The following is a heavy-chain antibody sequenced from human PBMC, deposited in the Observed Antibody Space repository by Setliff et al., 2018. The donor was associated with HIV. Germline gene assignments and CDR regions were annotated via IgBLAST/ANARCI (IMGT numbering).Heavy chain of an antibody. CDR1: GGTFSSYG. J-gene: IGHJ4*02. Sequence: SVKVSCKVSGGTFSSYGINWVRQAPGQGLEWMGGIIPMFGTANYAQKFQGRVTITADESTSTVYMELTRLRSEDTAVYYCARTLGYCSGGSCYLDYWGQGTLVTVSS. D-gene: IGHD2-15*01. CDR3: ARTLGYCSGGSCYLDY. CDR2: IIPMFGTA. V-gene: IGHV1-69*13.